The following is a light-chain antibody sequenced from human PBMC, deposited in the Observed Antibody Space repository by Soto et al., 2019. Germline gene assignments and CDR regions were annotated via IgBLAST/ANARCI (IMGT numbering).Light chain of an antibody. CDR3: QQYNSYSIT. V-gene: IGKV1-5*01. CDR1: QSVDSR. CDR2: DAS. Sequence: KMTQSPSTLSASIGDRVTITCRASQSVDSRLAWYQQKPGKAPKLLVYDASTLETGVPSRFSGSGSGAEFTLTISSLQPDDFATYYCQQYNSYSITFGQGTRLEIK. J-gene: IGKJ5*01.